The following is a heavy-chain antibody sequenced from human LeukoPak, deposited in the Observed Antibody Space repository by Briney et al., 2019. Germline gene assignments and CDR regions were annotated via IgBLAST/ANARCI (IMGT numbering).Heavy chain of an antibody. Sequence: GGSLRLSCAASGFTFDDYAMHWVRQAPGKGLEWVSGISWNSGSIGYADSVKGRFTISRDNAKNSLYLQMNSLRAEDTAVYYCARDPYWYFDLWGRGTLVTVSS. CDR1: GFTFDDYA. CDR3: ARDPYWYFDL. V-gene: IGHV3-9*01. CDR2: ISWNSGSI. J-gene: IGHJ2*01.